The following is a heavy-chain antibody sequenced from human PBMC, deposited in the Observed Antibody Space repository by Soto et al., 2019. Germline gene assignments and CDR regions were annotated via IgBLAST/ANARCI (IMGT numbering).Heavy chain of an antibody. CDR3: AKEIYGGNSTYYYYYGMDV. V-gene: IGHV3-23*01. Sequence: PGGSLRLSCAASGFTFSSYAMSWVRQAPGKGLEWVSAISGSGGSTYYADSVKGQFTISRDNSKNTLYLQMNSLRAEDTAVYYCAKEIYGGNSTYYYYYGMDVWGQGTTVTVSS. J-gene: IGHJ6*02. CDR1: GFTFSSYA. D-gene: IGHD4-17*01. CDR2: ISGSGGST.